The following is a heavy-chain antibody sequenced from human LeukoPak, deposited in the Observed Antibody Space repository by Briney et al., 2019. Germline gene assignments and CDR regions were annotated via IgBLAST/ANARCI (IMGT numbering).Heavy chain of an antibody. D-gene: IGHD3-3*01. Sequence: GRSLRLSCAASGFTFENYAMHWVRQAPGKGLEWVSSISWDRGSIAYADSVKGRFTISRDNAKNSLYLQMNSLRAEDTAVYYCARDTYYDFWSGYWYYYYYMDVWGKGTTVTVSS. V-gene: IGHV3-9*01. CDR1: GFTFENYA. J-gene: IGHJ6*03. CDR3: ARDTYYDFWSGYWYYYYYMDV. CDR2: ISWDRGSI.